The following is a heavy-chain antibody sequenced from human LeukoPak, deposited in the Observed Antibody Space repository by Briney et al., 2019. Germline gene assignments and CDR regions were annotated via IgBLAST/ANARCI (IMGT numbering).Heavy chain of an antibody. CDR2: ISYDGSNK. J-gene: IGHJ4*02. Sequence: GGSLRLSCAASGFTFSSYAMHWVRQAPGKGLEWVAVISYDGSNKYYADSVKGRFTISRDNSKNTLYLQMNSLRAEGTAVYYCAREGPLDSSTSCPDYWGQGTLVTVSS. CDR1: GFTFSSYA. CDR3: AREGPLDSSTSCPDY. D-gene: IGHD2-2*01. V-gene: IGHV3-30*04.